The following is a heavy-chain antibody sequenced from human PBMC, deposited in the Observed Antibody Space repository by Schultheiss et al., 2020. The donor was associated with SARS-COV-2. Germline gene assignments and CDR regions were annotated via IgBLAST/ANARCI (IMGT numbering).Heavy chain of an antibody. Sequence: SQTLSLTCTVSGGSISSSSYYWGWIRQPPGKGLEWIGSIYYSGSTYYNPSLKSRVTISVDTSKNQFSLKLSSVTAADTAVYYCARDGSGWVDYWGQGTLVTVS. CDR3: ARDGSGWVDY. J-gene: IGHJ4*02. CDR1: GGSISSSSYY. D-gene: IGHD2-2*03. V-gene: IGHV4-39*02. CDR2: IYYSGST.